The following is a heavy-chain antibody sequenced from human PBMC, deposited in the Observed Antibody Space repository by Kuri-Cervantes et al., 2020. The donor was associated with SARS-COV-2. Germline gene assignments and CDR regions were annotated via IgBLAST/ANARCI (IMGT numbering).Heavy chain of an antibody. J-gene: IGHJ5*02. D-gene: IGHD5-24*01. CDR2: INPSGGAT. Sequence: ASVKVSCKASGYTFSGNYMHWVRQAPGQGLEWMGMINPSGGATSYAQKLQGRVIITTDTSTSTVYMELRSLRSDDTAVYYCAREYGFNWFAPWGQGTLVTVSS. V-gene: IGHV1-46*03. CDR1: GYTFSGNY. CDR3: AREYGFNWFAP.